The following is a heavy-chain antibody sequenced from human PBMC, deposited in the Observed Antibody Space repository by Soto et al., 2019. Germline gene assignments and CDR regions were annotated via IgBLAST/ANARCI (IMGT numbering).Heavy chain of an antibody. CDR3: AKDRGYDILTGLFDP. Sequence: EVQLLESGGGLVQPGGSLRLSCAASGFTFSSYAMSWVRQAPGKGLEWVSAISGSGGSTYYADSVKGRFTISRDNSKNTLYLQMNSLRAEDTAVYHWAKDRGYDILTGLFDPWGQGTLVTVSS. V-gene: IGHV3-23*01. J-gene: IGHJ5*02. CDR2: ISGSGGST. D-gene: IGHD3-9*01. CDR1: GFTFSSYA.